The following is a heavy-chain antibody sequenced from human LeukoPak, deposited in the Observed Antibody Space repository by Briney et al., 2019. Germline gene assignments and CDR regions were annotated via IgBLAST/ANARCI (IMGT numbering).Heavy chain of an antibody. J-gene: IGHJ4*02. CDR1: GFTFSSHG. V-gene: IGHV3-33*03. D-gene: IGHD5-24*01. CDR3: GSGRDGYTVDY. CDR2: IWYDGSSK. Sequence: GGSLTLSCAASGFTFSSHGLHWVRQAPGKGLEWVALIWYDGSSKYYADSVKGRFTISRDNSKNTLYLQMNSLRADDTAVYYCGSGRDGYTVDYWGQGTLVTVSS.